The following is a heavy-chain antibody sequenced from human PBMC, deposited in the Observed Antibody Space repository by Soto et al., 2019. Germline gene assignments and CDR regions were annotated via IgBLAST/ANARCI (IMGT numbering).Heavy chain of an antibody. CDR1: GYTFTSYG. CDR2: ISAYNGNT. D-gene: IGHD3-10*01. V-gene: IGHV1-18*01. J-gene: IGHJ4*02. Sequence: ASVKVSCQASGYTFTSYGISWVRQAPGQGLEWMGWISAYNGNTNYAQKLQGRVTMTTDTSTSTAYMELRSLRSDDTAVYYCARVTNYYGSGRNFDYWGQGTLVTVSS. CDR3: ARVTNYYGSGRNFDY.